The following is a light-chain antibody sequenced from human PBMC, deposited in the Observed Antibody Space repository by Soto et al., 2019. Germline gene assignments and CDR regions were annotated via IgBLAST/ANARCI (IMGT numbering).Light chain of an antibody. Sequence: DIQMTQSPSSLSASVGDRVTITCPASQDMSNEVNWYQQQPGKVPKLLIYDASNLETGVPSRFSGSGSGTDFTFTISSLQPEDIATYYCQQYDKLPITFGQGTRLEIK. CDR2: DAS. J-gene: IGKJ5*01. V-gene: IGKV1-33*01. CDR3: QQYDKLPIT. CDR1: QDMSNE.